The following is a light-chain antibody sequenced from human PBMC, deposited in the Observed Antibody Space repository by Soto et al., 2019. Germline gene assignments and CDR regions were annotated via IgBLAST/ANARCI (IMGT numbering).Light chain of an antibody. CDR3: LQDYNYTLT. V-gene: IGKV1-6*01. Sequence: IQLTQSPSSRSSSLGDRVTITWRASQGIRNDLGWYQQKPGKAPKLLIYGASSLQSGVPSRFSVSGSGTDFTLTISRLKPEDFATYYCLQDYNYTLTFGGGTKVDIK. CDR1: QGIRND. J-gene: IGKJ4*01. CDR2: GAS.